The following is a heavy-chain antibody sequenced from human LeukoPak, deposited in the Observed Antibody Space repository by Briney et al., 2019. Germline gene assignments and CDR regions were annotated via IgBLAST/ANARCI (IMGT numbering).Heavy chain of an antibody. J-gene: IGHJ6*03. V-gene: IGHV4-39*07. D-gene: IGHD3-10*01. Sequence: PSETLSLTCTVSGGSISSSSYYWGWIRQPPGKGLEWIGSIHYSGSTNYNPSLKSRVTISVDTSKNQFSLKLSSVTAADTAVYYCAREDSGSYYNFYYFYMDVWGKGTTVTISS. CDR3: AREDSGSYYNFYYFYMDV. CDR2: IHYSGST. CDR1: GGSISSSSYY.